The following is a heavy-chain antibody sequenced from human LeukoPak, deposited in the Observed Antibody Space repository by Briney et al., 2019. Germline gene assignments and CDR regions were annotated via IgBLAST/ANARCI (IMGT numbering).Heavy chain of an antibody. CDR2: ISFDGTNK. D-gene: IGHD2-21*02. CDR1: AVSLSNYA. CDR3: ATDYGDYEPIDY. Sequence: GGSLRLSCTASAVSLSNYAMHCVRRPPGRGLEWVAVISFDGTNKYYGDSVEGRFSVSRDNSKNTLYLQMNSLRPDDTAMYYCATDYGDYEPIDYWGQGTLVTVSS. J-gene: IGHJ4*02. V-gene: IGHV3-30*04.